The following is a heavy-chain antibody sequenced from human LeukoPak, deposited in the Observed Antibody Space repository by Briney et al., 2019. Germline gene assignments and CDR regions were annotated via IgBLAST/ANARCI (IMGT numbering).Heavy chain of an antibody. V-gene: IGHV4-59*08. CDR1: GGSISSYY. D-gene: IGHD6-6*01. CDR3: ARLDPDTSSLDY. J-gene: IGHJ4*02. CDR2: IYYSGST. Sequence: SETLSLTCTVSGGSISSYYWSWIRQPPGKGLGWIGYIYYSGSTDYNPSLKSRVTISGDTSKNQFSLRLSSVTATDTAVYYCARLDPDTSSLDYWGQGTLVTVSS.